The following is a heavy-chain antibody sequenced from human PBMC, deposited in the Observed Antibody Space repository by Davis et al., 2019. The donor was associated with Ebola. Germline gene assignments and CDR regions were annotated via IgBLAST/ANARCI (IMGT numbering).Heavy chain of an antibody. J-gene: IGHJ2*01. V-gene: IGHV4-31*03. CDR3: ARNYYDSSGYYGVHWYFDL. D-gene: IGHD3-22*01. CDR1: GDSISSGGYY. Sequence: MPSETLSLTCTVSGDSISSGGYYWSWIRQHPGKGLEWIGYIYYSGSTYYNPPLKSRVTISVDTSKNQFSLKLSSVTATDTAVYYCARNYYDSSGYYGVHWYFDLWGRGTLVTVSS. CDR2: IYYSGST.